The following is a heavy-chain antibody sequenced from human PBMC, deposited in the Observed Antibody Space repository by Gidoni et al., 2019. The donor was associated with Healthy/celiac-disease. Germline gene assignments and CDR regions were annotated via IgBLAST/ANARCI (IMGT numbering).Heavy chain of an antibody. Sequence: QVQLVQSGAEVKKPGSSVKVSCKASAGTFSSYAISWVRQAPGQGREWMGGIIPIFGKANYEQKFQGRVTITADESTSTAYMELSSLRFEDTAVYYCAREWFGELEFSHDYYYGMDVWGQGTTVTVSS. V-gene: IGHV1-69*01. D-gene: IGHD3-10*01. CDR1: AGTFSSYA. CDR3: AREWFGELEFSHDYYYGMDV. J-gene: IGHJ6*02. CDR2: IIPIFGKA.